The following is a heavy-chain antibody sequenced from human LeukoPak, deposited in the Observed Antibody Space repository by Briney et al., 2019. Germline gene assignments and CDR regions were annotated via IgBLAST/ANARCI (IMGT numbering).Heavy chain of an antibody. CDR3: ARVLLLWFGELSEGSFDY. Sequence: PGRSLRLSCAASGFTFSSFAMHWVRQAPGKGLEWVAVISYDGSNKYYADSVKGRFTISRDNSKNTLYLQMNSLRAEDTAVYYCARVLLLWFGELSEGSFDYWGQGTLVTVSS. CDR2: ISYDGSNK. J-gene: IGHJ4*02. D-gene: IGHD3-10*01. CDR1: GFTFSSFA. V-gene: IGHV3-30-3*01.